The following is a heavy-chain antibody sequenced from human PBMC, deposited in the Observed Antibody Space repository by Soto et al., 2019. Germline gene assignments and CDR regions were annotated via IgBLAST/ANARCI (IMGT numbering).Heavy chain of an antibody. CDR2: ISGYNGNT. CDR3: ARGGISPDY. D-gene: IGHD3-10*01. Sequence: ASVKVSCKASGYTFTTSSISWVRQAPGQGLEWMGWISGYNGNTNYAQKFQGRVTLTTDTSTNSAYMELRSLRSEDTAVYYCARGGISPDYWGQGTLVTVSS. V-gene: IGHV1-18*01. CDR1: GYTFTTSS. J-gene: IGHJ4*02.